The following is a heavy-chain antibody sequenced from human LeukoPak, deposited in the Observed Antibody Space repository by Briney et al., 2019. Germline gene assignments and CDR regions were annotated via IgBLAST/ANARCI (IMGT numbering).Heavy chain of an antibody. CDR3: ARPYSSGWRGSFDY. V-gene: IGHV4-39*01. CDR1: GGSIRSHY. J-gene: IGHJ4*02. Sequence: SETLSLTCTVSGGSIRSHYWGWIRQPPGKGLEWIGSIYYSGSTYYNPSLKSRVTISVDTSKNQFSLKLSSVTAADTAVYYCARPYSSGWRGSFDYWGQGTLVTVSS. D-gene: IGHD6-19*01. CDR2: IYYSGST.